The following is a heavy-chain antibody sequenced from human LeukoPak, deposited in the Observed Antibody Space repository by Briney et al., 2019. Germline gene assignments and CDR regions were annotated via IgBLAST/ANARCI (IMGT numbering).Heavy chain of an antibody. CDR2: IIPIFGTA. V-gene: IGHV1-69*13. CDR3: ARVAIENTAMGRAHLFSDY. J-gene: IGHJ4*02. CDR1: GGTFSSYA. D-gene: IGHD5-18*01. Sequence: GASVKVSCKASGGTFSSYAISWVRQAPGQGLEWVGGIIPIFGTANYAQKFQGRVTITADESTSTAYMELSSLRSEDTAVYYCARVAIENTAMGRAHLFSDYWGQGTLVTVSS.